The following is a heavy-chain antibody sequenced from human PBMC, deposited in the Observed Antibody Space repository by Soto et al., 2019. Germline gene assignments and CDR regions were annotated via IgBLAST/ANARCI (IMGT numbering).Heavy chain of an antibody. V-gene: IGHV3-9*01. CDR3: VKDASINCYSGPFRR. D-gene: IGHD2-15*01. J-gene: IGHJ1*01. CDR1: GFTFDDYA. CDR2: INWNSGSI. Sequence: EVQLVESGGGLVQPGRSLRLSCAASGFTFDDYAMHWVRQVPGKGLEWVSGINWNSGSIGYADSVKGRFAISRDNAKNSLHLQMNSLRAEDTAFYYCVKDASINCYSGPFRRWGQGTLVIVAS.